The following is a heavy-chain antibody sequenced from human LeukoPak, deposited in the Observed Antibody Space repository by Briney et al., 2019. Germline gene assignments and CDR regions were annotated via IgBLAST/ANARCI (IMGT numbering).Heavy chain of an antibody. V-gene: IGHV4-34*01. Sequence: PSETLSLTCAVYGGSFSGYYWSWIRQPPGKGLEWIGEINHSGSTNYNPSLKSRVTISVDTSKNQFSLKLSSVTAADTAVYYCARGSGWLRFAWFDPWGQGTLVTVSS. CDR2: INHSGST. D-gene: IGHD5-12*01. CDR3: ARGSGWLRFAWFDP. CDR1: GGSFSGYY. J-gene: IGHJ5*02.